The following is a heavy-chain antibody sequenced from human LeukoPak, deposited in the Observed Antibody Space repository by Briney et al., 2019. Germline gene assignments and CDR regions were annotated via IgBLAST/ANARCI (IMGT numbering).Heavy chain of an antibody. V-gene: IGHV3-30*02. CDR3: AKDHGSGSYFFAY. CDR2: IRYDGSNK. D-gene: IGHD3-10*01. CDR1: GFTFSSYG. Sequence: PGGSLRLSCAASGFTFSSYGMHWVRQAPGKGLEWVAFIRYDGSNKYYADSVKGRFTISRDNSKNTLYLQMNSLRAEDTAVYYCAKDHGSGSYFFAYWGQGTLVTVSS. J-gene: IGHJ4*02.